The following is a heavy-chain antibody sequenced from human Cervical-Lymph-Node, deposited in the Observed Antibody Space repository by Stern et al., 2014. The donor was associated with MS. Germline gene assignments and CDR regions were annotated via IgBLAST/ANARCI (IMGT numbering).Heavy chain of an antibody. Sequence: VQLVESGPGLVKPSETLSLTCTVSGASMRSYYWSWIRQPPGKGLEWIGYISNYGSAQYNPSLKSRVTISVDTPKNQFPRKRTSVTAADTALYFCARHQDYSRSWGFDYWGQGTLVTVSS. V-gene: IGHV4-59*08. J-gene: IGHJ4*02. CDR1: GASMRSYY. D-gene: IGHD6-6*01. CDR3: ARHQDYSRSWGFDY. CDR2: ISNYGSA.